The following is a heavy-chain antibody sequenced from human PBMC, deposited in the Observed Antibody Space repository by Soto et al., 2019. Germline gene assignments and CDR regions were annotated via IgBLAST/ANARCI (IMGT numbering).Heavy chain of an antibody. CDR1: GYTFSDYH. CDR2: IYPNTGGT. V-gene: IGHV1-2*02. J-gene: IGHJ6*02. Sequence: QVQLVQSGAEVKNPGASVKVSCKASGYTFSDYHMHWVRQAPGQGLEWMGWIYPNTGGTSYAQKFQGRVTMTRDTSIRTAYMELSRLRSDDTAVYYCAKEMQRGMDVWGQGTMVNVSS. CDR3: AKEMQRGMDV.